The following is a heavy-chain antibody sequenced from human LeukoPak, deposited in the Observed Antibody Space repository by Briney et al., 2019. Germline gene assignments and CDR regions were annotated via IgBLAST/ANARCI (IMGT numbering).Heavy chain of an antibody. D-gene: IGHD6-19*01. CDR1: GFTFSSYE. CDR2: ISSSGSTI. J-gene: IGHJ5*02. Sequence: QPGGSLRLSCAASGFTFSSYEMNWVRQAPGKGLEWVSYISSSGSTIYYADSVKGRFTISRDNAKNSLYLQMNSLRAEDTAVYYCAKEASAVAGSRCLDPWGQGTLVTVSS. CDR3: AKEASAVAGSRCLDP. V-gene: IGHV3-48*03.